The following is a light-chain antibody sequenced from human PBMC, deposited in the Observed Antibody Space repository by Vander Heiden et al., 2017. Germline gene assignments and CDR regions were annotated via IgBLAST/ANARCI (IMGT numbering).Light chain of an antibody. CDR2: DTF. CDR1: QDITKY. V-gene: IGKV1-33*01. Sequence: DIQMTQSPSSLSASVGDRVTITCQASQDITKYLNWYQQKSGKAPKLLIYDTFNLETGVPSRFCGSGSGTDFSFTISSLQPEDTATYYCQQYKALLTFGQGTKLEIK. CDR3: QQYKALLT. J-gene: IGKJ2*01.